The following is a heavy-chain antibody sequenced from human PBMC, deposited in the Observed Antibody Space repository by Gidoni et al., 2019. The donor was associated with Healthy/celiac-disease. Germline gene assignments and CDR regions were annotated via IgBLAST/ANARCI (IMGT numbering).Heavy chain of an antibody. V-gene: IGHV3-23*01. CDR3: AKGYCSGDGCSRNYYMDV. J-gene: IGHJ6*03. CDR1: GFTFRSYA. Sequence: EVQLLESGGGLVQPGGSLRLSCAASGFTFRSYAMSWVRQAPGQGLGWVSAISGSGGSTYYADSVKGRFAISRDNSKNTLYLQMNSLRAEDTAVYYCAKGYCSGDGCSRNYYMDVWGKGTTVTVSS. D-gene: IGHD2-15*01. CDR2: ISGSGGST.